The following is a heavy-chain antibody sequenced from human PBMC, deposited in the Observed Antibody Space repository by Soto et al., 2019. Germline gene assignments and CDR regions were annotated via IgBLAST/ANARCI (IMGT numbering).Heavy chain of an antibody. D-gene: IGHD1-26*01. CDR1: GFSINHYY. CDR3: AKLGGRDAGPHFDS. J-gene: IGHJ4*02. V-gene: IGHV4-59*08. CDR2: IYYSGTTT. Sequence: SETLSLTCTFSGFSINHYYWTLIRQPPGKGLEWMGYIYYSGTTTNYNPSLKSRVTLSVDTSKNQFSLKLSSVTAADPAGYYWAKLGGRDAGPHFDSWGQGTLVPVSS.